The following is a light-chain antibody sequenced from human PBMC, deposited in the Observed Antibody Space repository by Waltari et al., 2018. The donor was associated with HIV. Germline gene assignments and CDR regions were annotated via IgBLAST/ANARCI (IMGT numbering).Light chain of an antibody. CDR2: DAS. V-gene: IGKV1-33*01. J-gene: IGKJ2*01. CDR1: QDIRNY. Sequence: DIQMTQSPSSLSASVGDRVTIPCQASQDIRNYLNWYQQKPGKAPKLLIYDASNLETGVPSRCSGSGSGTDFTVTISSLQPEDIATYYCLQYNNLPPYTFGQGTKLEIK. CDR3: LQYNNLPPYT.